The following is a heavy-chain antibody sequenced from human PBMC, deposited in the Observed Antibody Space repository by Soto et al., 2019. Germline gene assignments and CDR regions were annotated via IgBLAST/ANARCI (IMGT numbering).Heavy chain of an antibody. CDR2: ISGSDGTT. J-gene: IGHJ3*02. V-gene: IGHV3-23*04. D-gene: IGHD2-15*01. Sequence: EVRLVESGGGLVQPGGSLRLSCAASGFTFNIYAMIWVRQAPGKGLEWVSGISGSDGTTYYGDSVKGRFTISRDNSKNALYLQMNSVRAEDTAVYYCAKDKGYFSGGSCYSGRLNAFDIWGQGTLVTVSS. CDR3: AKDKGYFSGGSCYSGRLNAFDI. CDR1: GFTFNIYA.